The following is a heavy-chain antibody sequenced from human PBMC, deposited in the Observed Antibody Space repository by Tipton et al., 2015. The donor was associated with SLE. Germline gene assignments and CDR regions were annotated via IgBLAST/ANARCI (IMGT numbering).Heavy chain of an antibody. J-gene: IGHJ1*01. V-gene: IGHV4-59*13. D-gene: IGHD3-10*01. Sequence: LRLSCTVSGASTNTKYWTWIRQSPGKGLEWIGYANRNEGTKIKSSLERRVTISLDTSRSQFSLRLSSVTAADTAVYYCATSRPWGVITQYFHHWGQGTVVIVSS. CDR3: ATSRPWGVITQYFHH. CDR1: GASTNTKY. CDR2: ANRNEGT.